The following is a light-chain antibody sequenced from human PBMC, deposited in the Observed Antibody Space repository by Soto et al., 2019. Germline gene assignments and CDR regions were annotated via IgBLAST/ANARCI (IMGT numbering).Light chain of an antibody. J-gene: IGLJ2*01. CDR1: SSDVGGYNY. CDR3: SSYAGSNNPDVV. CDR2: VVS. Sequence: QSVLTQPPSASGSPGQSVTISCTGTSSDVGGYNYVSWYQQHPGKAPKLMIYVVSKRPSGVPDRFSGSKSGNTASLTVSGLQAEDEADYYCSSYAGSNNPDVVFGGGTKLTVL. V-gene: IGLV2-8*01.